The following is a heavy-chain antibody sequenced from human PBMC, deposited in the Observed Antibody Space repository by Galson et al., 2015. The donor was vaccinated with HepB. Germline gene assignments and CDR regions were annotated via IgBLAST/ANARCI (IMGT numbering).Heavy chain of an antibody. Sequence: SVKVSCKVSGYTLTELSMHWVRQAPGKGLEWMGGFDPEDGETIYAQKFQGRVTMTEDTSTDTAYMELSSLRSEDTAVYYCATLPPPYSSGWYADRLINDYWGQGTLVTVSS. CDR3: ATLPPPYSSGWYADRLINDY. CDR1: GYTLTELS. J-gene: IGHJ4*02. D-gene: IGHD6-19*01. V-gene: IGHV1-24*01. CDR2: FDPEDGET.